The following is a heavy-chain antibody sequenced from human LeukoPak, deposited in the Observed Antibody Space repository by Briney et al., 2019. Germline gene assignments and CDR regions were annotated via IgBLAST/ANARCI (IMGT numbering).Heavy chain of an antibody. J-gene: IGHJ4*02. Sequence: LRLPCAASGFTFSSYWMHWVRQAPGKGLEWVSGISWNSGSIGYADSVKGRFTIFRDNAKNSLYLQMNSLRAEDTALYYCAKAAPYYDFWSGPTFDYWGQGTLVTVSS. CDR1: GFTFSSYW. V-gene: IGHV3-9*01. CDR3: AKAAPYYDFWSGPTFDY. D-gene: IGHD3-3*01. CDR2: ISWNSGSI.